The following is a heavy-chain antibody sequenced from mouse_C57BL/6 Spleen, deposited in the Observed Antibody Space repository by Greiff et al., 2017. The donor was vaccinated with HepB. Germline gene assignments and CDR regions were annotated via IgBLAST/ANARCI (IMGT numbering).Heavy chain of an antibody. CDR1: GYAFSSYW. Sequence: QVQLQQSGAELVKPGASVKISCKASGYAFSSYWMNWVKQRPGKGLEWIGQIYPGDGDTNYNGKFKGKATLTADKSSSTAYMQLSSLTSEDSAVYFCARGIYYDYCNYYAMDYWGQGTSVTVSS. J-gene: IGHJ4*01. V-gene: IGHV1-80*01. CDR3: ARGIYYDYCNYYAMDY. CDR2: IYPGDGDT. D-gene: IGHD2-4*01.